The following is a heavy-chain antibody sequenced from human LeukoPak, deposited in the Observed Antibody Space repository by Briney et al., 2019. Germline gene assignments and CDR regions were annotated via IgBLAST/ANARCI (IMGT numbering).Heavy chain of an antibody. Sequence: SETLSLTCSVSGGSISSSSSYWGWIRQPPGKGLEWIGAIYYSGTTYYNPSLKSRVTTSVDTSKNQFSLKLSSVTAADTAVYYCARGLNDSWTGENYWGQGTLVTVSS. CDR1: GGSISSSSSY. D-gene: IGHD3-3*01. J-gene: IGHJ4*02. CDR2: IYYSGTT. V-gene: IGHV4-39*07. CDR3: ARGLNDSWTGENY.